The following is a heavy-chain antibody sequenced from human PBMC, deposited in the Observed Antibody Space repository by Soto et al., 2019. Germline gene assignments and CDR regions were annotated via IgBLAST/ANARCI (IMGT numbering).Heavy chain of an antibody. CDR1: GGSFTSNNW. D-gene: IGHD1-7*01. Sequence: LSLTRAPSGGSFTSNNWWTWVRQPPGQGLEWIGEIYRTGSTNYNPSLKSRVTISLDKSDNEFSLTVTSLTAAVTAVYYCASRDPGTSVDYWGQGTLVTVSS. J-gene: IGHJ4*02. V-gene: IGHV4-4*02. CDR3: ASRDPGTSVDY. CDR2: IYRTGST.